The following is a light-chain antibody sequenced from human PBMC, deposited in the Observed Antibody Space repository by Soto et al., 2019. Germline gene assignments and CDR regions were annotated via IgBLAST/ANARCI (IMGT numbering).Light chain of an antibody. V-gene: IGKV1-9*01. CDR1: QGISDY. Sequence: DIQLTQSPSFLSASVGDRVTISCRASQGISDYIAWYQKKPGKAPKLLIYGASTLQSGVPSRVSGSASGTDFTLPIGSLPPEGFATYFCQQFNASPLTFGGGTNLEIK. J-gene: IGKJ4*01. CDR3: QQFNASPLT. CDR2: GAS.